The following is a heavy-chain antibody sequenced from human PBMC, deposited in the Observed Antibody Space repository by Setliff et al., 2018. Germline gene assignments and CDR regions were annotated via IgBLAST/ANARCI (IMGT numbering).Heavy chain of an antibody. Sequence: SETLSLTCTVSGDSITSGTYYWGWIRQPPGKGLEXXGXXXXXXXXXXXXXLAXXXXISVDTSKNQFSLQLTSVTAADTAVYYCARTGTYRYFDSWGQGTRVTVSS. V-gene: IGHV4-39*01. CDR1: GDSITSGTYY. CDR2: XXXXXXX. CDR3: ARTGTYRYFDS. D-gene: IGHD1-1*01. J-gene: IGHJ4*02.